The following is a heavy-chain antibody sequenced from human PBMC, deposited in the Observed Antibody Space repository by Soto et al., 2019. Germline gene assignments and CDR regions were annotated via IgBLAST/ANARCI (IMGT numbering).Heavy chain of an antibody. CDR2: IHPNGGGT. CDR3: SRASITGHAGYDR. CDR1: GYSFTNYY. J-gene: IGHJ5*02. D-gene: IGHD6-25*01. Sequence: QVQLVQSGAEVKKPGASVKVSCKASGYSFTNYYMHWVRQAPGQGLEYMGVIHPNGGGTSYAQKFQGTFTRTTDTYTSIVNRELCHRGSDDTAVYYSSRASITGHAGYDRCGQGTLVVVSS. V-gene: IGHV1-46*03.